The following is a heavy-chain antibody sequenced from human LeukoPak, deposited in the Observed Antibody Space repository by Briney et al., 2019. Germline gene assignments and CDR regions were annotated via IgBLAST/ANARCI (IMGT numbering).Heavy chain of an antibody. J-gene: IGHJ4*02. D-gene: IGHD1-26*01. Sequence: GGSLTLSCAASGFTFSGYSMNWVRQAPGEGLEWLSYISSTSSTIYYADSVKGRFTISRDNAKNSLYLQMNSLRDEDTAVYYCASGRGQVGATDYWGQGTLVTVSS. CDR3: ASGRGQVGATDY. V-gene: IGHV3-48*02. CDR2: ISSTSSTI. CDR1: GFTFSGYS.